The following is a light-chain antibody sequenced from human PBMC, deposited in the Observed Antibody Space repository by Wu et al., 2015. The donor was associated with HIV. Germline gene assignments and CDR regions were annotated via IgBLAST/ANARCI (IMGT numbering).Light chain of an antibody. J-gene: IGKJ5*01. CDR1: QDIFTY. V-gene: IGKV1-13*02. Sequence: AIQLTQSPSSLSASIGDRVNITCRASQDIFTYLVWYQQTPGKAPRVLIYDASTLQSGVSSRFSGSGSGADFTLTISGLQREDFAVYFCQQLNSFPLTFGQGSRLEI. CDR3: QQLNSFPLT. CDR2: DAS.